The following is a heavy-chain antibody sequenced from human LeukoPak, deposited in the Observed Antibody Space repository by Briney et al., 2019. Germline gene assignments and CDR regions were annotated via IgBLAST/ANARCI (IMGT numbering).Heavy chain of an antibody. V-gene: IGHV3-23*01. CDR2: VSGGGGST. J-gene: IGHJ5*02. CDR3: AKDNYGGVYAS. CDR1: GFTFSTYA. Sequence: GGSLRLSCAASGFTFSTYAMSWVRQAPGKGLEWVSGVSGGGGSTYYADSVKGRFTISRDNSKNTLYLQMNSLRGEDTALYYCAKDNYGGVYASWGQGTLVTVSS. D-gene: IGHD3-16*01.